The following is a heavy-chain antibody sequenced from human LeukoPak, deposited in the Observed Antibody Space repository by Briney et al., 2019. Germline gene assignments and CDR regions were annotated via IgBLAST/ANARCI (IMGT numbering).Heavy chain of an antibody. Sequence: GGSLRLSCAASGFTFSSYGMHWVRQAPGKGLEWVAVIWYDGSNKYYADSVKGRFTISRDNSKNTLYLQMNSLKAEDTAVYYCAKDDSGYDSGITDYWGQGTLVTVSS. CDR3: AKDDSGYDSGITDY. D-gene: IGHD5-12*01. CDR1: GFTFSSYG. J-gene: IGHJ4*02. V-gene: IGHV3-33*06. CDR2: IWYDGSNK.